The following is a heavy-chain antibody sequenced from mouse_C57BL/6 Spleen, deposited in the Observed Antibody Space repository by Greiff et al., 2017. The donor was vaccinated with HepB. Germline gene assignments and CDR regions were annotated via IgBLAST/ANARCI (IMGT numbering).Heavy chain of an antibody. J-gene: IGHJ1*03. Sequence: EVQLVESEGGLVQPGSSMKLSCTASGFTFSDYYMAWVRQVPEKGLEWVANINYDGSSTYYLDSLKSRFIISRDNAKNILYLQMSSLKSEDTATYYCARVITTVVAEWYFDVWGTGTTVTVSS. CDR1: GFTFSDYY. CDR3: ARVITTVVAEWYFDV. CDR2: INYDGSST. V-gene: IGHV5-16*01. D-gene: IGHD1-1*01.